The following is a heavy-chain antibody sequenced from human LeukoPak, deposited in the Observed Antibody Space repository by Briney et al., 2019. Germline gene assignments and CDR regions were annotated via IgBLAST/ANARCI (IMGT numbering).Heavy chain of an antibody. CDR3: ARGNRITMIVVVITSADY. CDR1: GYTFTGYY. D-gene: IGHD3-22*01. J-gene: IGHJ4*02. Sequence: ASVHVSCQASGYTFTGYYMHWVRQAPGQGLAWMGWINPNSGGTNYVQKFQGRVTMTRDTSISTAYMELSRLRSDDTAVYYCARGNRITMIVVVITSADYWGQGTLVTVSS. CDR2: INPNSGGT. V-gene: IGHV1-2*02.